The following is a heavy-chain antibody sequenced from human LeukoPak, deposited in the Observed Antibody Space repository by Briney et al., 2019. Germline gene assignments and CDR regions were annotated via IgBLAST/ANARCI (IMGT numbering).Heavy chain of an antibody. CDR1: GGSINSHSYY. D-gene: IGHD5-24*01. J-gene: IGHJ4*02. CDR2: VYYDGTS. Sequence: SETLSLTCTVSGGSINSHSYYWGWIRQPPGKGLEWIGSVYYDGTSYSNPSLTSRAAVFVDTSRDEFSLDLSFVTAPDTAVYYCVRHISTNTGYFDSCGQGTLVSVSS. CDR3: VRHISTNTGYFDS. V-gene: IGHV4-39*01.